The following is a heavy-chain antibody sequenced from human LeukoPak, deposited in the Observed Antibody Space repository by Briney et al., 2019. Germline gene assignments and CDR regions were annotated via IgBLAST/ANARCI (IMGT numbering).Heavy chain of an antibody. V-gene: IGHV3-23*01. Sequence: GGSLRLSCAASGFSFSSYAMSWVRQAPGKGLEWVSAISGSGGSTYYADSVKGRFTISRDNSKNTLYLQMNSLRAEDTAVYYCAKDFLDEVIAVAGSFDYWGQGTLVTVSS. CDR2: ISGSGGST. D-gene: IGHD6-19*01. CDR3: AKDFLDEVIAVAGSFDY. CDR1: GFSFSSYA. J-gene: IGHJ4*02.